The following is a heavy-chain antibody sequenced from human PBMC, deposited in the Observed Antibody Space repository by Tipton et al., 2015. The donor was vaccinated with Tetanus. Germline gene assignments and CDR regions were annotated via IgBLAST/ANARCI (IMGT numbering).Heavy chain of an antibody. CDR3: ARGRGLGPHEYFEH. Sequence: QMQLVQSGAEVKKPGASVKVSRKASGYTFTHYGVNWVRQAPGQGLEWMGWISPFNENVNYAEKFQGRLTMTTDRSTATVYMDLRGLRSDDTAVYYCARGRGLGPHEYFEHWGQGTLVTVSS. CDR1: GYTFTHYG. CDR2: ISPFNENV. J-gene: IGHJ5*02. V-gene: IGHV1-18*01. D-gene: IGHD3/OR15-3a*01.